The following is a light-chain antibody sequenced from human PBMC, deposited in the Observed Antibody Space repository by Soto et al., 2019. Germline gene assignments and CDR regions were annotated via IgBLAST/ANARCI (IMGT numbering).Light chain of an antibody. CDR3: QSADSSGTYQV. V-gene: IGLV3-25*02. J-gene: IGLJ1*01. CDR2: KDS. CDR1: ALPKQY. Sequence: SYELTQPPSVSVSPGQTAGITCSGDALPKQYAYWYQQKPGQAPVLVIYKDSERPSGIPERFSGSSSGTTVTLTISGVQAEDEADYYCQSADSSGTYQVFGTGTKVTVL.